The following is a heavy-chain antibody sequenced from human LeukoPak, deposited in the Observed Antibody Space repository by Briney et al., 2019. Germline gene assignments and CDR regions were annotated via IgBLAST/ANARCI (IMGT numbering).Heavy chain of an antibody. D-gene: IGHD5-18*01. CDR2: IYTSGTI. J-gene: IGHJ6*03. CDR1: GGSFSSYY. Sequence: PSETLSLTCTVSGGSFSSYYWSWIRQPAGTGLEWIGRIYTSGTITYNPSLKSRVTMSVDTSKNQFSLKLSSVTAADTAVYYCARGLRGYSYGYVPWELSYYMDVWGKGTTVTISS. CDR3: ARGLRGYSYGYVPWELSYYMDV. V-gene: IGHV4-4*07.